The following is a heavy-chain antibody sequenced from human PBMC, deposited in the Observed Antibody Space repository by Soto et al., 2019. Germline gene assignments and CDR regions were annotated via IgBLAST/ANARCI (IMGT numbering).Heavy chain of an antibody. Sequence: QVQLVQSGAEVKKPGASVKVSCKASGYTFTSYGISWVRQAPGQGLEWMGWISAYNGNTHYAQKLQGRVNMTTDRITSTAYMELRSLRADDTAVYYCARISYVRGSYRSDDAFDIWGQGTMVTVSS. J-gene: IGHJ3*02. CDR1: GYTFTSYG. V-gene: IGHV1-18*01. CDR2: ISAYNGNT. CDR3: ARISYVRGSYRSDDAFDI. D-gene: IGHD3-16*02.